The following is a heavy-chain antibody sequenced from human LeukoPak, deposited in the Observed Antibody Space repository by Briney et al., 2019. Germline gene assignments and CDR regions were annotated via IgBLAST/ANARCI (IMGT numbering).Heavy chain of an antibody. CDR1: GFTFSSYG. CDR2: INSDGSST. V-gene: IGHV3-74*01. D-gene: IGHD6-19*01. J-gene: IGHJ6*02. Sequence: GGSLRLSCAASGFTFSSYGMHWVRQAPGKGLVWVSRINSDGSSTSYADSVKGRFTISSDNAKNTLYLQMNSLRAEDTAVYYCARGAPPYSSGWYFFYYYYGMDVWGQGTTVTVSS. CDR3: ARGAPPYSSGWYFFYYYYGMDV.